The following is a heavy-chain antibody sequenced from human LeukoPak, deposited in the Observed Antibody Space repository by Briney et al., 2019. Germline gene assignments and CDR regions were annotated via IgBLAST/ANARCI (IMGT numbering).Heavy chain of an antibody. Sequence: GGSLRLSCAASGFTFSSYAMHWVRQAPGKGLEYVSAISSNGGSTYYANSVKGRFTISRDNSKNTLYLQMGSLRAEDMAVYYCARSYYYDSSGYYVYWGQGTLVTVSS. V-gene: IGHV3-64*01. CDR3: ARSYYYDSSGYYVY. D-gene: IGHD3-22*01. CDR2: ISSNGGST. J-gene: IGHJ4*02. CDR1: GFTFSSYA.